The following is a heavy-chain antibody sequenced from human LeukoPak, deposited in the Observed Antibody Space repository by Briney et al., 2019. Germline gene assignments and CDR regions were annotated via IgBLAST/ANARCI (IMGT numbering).Heavy chain of an antibody. CDR2: IYYSGST. J-gene: IGHJ4*02. CDR3: ARDKVEMDY. Sequence: SSETLSLTCTVSGGSISSYYWSWIRQPPGKGLEWIGCIYYSGSTNYNPSLKSRVTISVDTSKNQFSLKLSSVTAADTAVYYCARDKVEMDYWGQGTLVTVSS. V-gene: IGHV4-59*01. CDR1: GGSISSYY. D-gene: IGHD5-24*01.